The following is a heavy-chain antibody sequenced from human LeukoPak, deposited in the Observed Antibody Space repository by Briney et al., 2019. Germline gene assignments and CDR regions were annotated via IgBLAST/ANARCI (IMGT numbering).Heavy chain of an antibody. V-gene: IGHV4-39*07. Sequence: SETLSLTCTVSGVSISSSYYYWGWIRQPPGKGLEWIGSIYSSGSTYYNPSLKSRVTISVDTSKNQFSLKLSSVTAADTAVYYCARGGSVTTDYWGQGTLVTVSS. D-gene: IGHD4-11*01. J-gene: IGHJ4*02. CDR2: IYSSGST. CDR1: GVSISSSYYY. CDR3: ARGGSVTTDY.